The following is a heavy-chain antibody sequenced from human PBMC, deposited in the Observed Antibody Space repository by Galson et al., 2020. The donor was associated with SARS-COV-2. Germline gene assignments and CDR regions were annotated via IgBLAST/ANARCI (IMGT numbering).Heavy chain of an antibody. J-gene: IGHJ4*02. Sequence: GESLKISCRVSGYSFSTYWIAWVRQMPGKGLEWMGIIYPGDSHTRYSPSFQGQVTISADESVSTAYLQWTSLRASDTAMYYCARLRSGSGSASDYWGKGTRDTVSS. CDR3: ARLRSGSGSASDY. CDR1: GYSFSTYW. CDR2: IYPGDSHT. V-gene: IGHV5-51*01. D-gene: IGHD6-13*01.